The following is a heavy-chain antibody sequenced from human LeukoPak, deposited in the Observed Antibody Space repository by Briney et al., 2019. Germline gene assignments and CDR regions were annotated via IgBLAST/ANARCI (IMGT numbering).Heavy chain of an antibody. D-gene: IGHD6-6*01. CDR2: INSDGSEG. CDR3: ARSSYSSSFNV. V-gene: IGHV3-7*03. J-gene: IGHJ3*01. Sequence: GGSLRLSCAASGFTFSGFWMSWSRQAPGKGLEWVASINSDGSEGYYADVVKGRFTISRDNAKNSLYLQINSLRAEDTAVYYCARSSYSSSFNVWGQGTMVTVPS. CDR1: GFTFSGFW.